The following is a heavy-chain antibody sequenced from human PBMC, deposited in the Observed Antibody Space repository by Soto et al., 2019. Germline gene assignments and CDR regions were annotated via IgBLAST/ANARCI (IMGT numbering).Heavy chain of an antibody. J-gene: IGHJ6*02. CDR3: ARVVDYCDPYYYYGMDV. D-gene: IGHD3-22*01. Sequence: GSLRLSCAASGFTFDDYAMHWVRQAPGKGLEWVSSISCSTSYIYYADSVKGRFTISRDNAKNSLYLQMNSLRAEDTAVYYCARVVDYCDPYYYYGMDVWGQGTTVTVSS. CDR1: GFTFDDYA. V-gene: IGHV3-21*01. CDR2: ISCSTSYI.